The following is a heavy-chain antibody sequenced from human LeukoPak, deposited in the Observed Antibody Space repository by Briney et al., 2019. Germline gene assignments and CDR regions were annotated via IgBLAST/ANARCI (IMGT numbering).Heavy chain of an antibody. V-gene: IGHV3-13*01. D-gene: IGHD3-22*01. Sequence: GGSLRLSCAASGFTFSSYDMHWVRQATGKGLEWVSVIGPSGDTYYPGSVKGRFTISRENAKNSLYLQMNSLRAGDTAVYYCARGHFDSSGYRIDYWGQGTLATVSS. CDR3: ARGHFDSSGYRIDY. J-gene: IGHJ4*02. CDR1: GFTFSSYD. CDR2: IGPSGDT.